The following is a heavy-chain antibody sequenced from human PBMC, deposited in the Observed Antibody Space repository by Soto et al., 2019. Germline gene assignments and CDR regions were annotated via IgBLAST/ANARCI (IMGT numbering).Heavy chain of an antibody. Sequence: EVQLLESGGGLVQPGGSLRLSCAASGFTFSTYAMSWVRQTPGKGLEWVSGIGGGDDDRYYADSVKGRFTISRDNSKNTGFLQMSILSAEDTARYYCVKDRQSYNPGWDPFDFLGQGTVVTVSS. CDR1: GFTFSTYA. J-gene: IGHJ3*01. D-gene: IGHD1-26*01. CDR2: IGGGDDDR. V-gene: IGHV3-23*01. CDR3: VKDRQSYNPGWDPFDF.